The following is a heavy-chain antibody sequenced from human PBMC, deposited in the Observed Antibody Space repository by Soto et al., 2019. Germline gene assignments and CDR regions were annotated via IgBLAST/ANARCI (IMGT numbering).Heavy chain of an antibody. CDR1: GGTFSSYA. Sequence: QVQLVQSGAEVKKPGSSVKVSCKASGGTFSSYAISWVRQAPGQGLEWMGGLIPIFGTANYAQKFQCRVTITADEYTSTAYMELSSLRSADTAVYYCARGGDGYNKYYFDYWGQGTLVTVSS. CDR2: LIPIFGTA. J-gene: IGHJ4*02. V-gene: IGHV1-69*01. D-gene: IGHD5-12*01. CDR3: ARGGDGYNKYYFDY.